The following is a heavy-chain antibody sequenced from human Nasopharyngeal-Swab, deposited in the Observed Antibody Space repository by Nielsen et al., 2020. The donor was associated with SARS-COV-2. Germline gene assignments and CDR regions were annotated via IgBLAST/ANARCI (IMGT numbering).Heavy chain of an antibody. CDR3: ASAVYSSSWYYFDY. V-gene: IGHV1-2*06. Sequence: ASSLISCKASAYFSISYYMLCVLQAPGRGLEWMVRINHNSSGINYAQKFQGRVTMTRDTSISTAYMELSRMRADDTAVYYCASAVYSSSWYYFDYWGQGTLVTVSS. D-gene: IGHD6-13*01. J-gene: IGHJ4*02. CDR1: AYFSISYY. CDR2: INHNSSGI.